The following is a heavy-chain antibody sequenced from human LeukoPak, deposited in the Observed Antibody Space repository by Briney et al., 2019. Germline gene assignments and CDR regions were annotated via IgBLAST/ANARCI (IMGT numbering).Heavy chain of an antibody. Sequence: GGSLRLSCAASGFTFSSYAMHWVRQAPGKGLEWVAVISYDGSNKYYADSVKGRFTISRDNSKNTLYLQMNSLRAKDTAVYYCAVLGYWGQGTLVTVSS. J-gene: IGHJ4*02. CDR3: AVLGY. D-gene: IGHD3-3*02. CDR1: GFTFSSYA. CDR2: ISYDGSNK. V-gene: IGHV3-30-3*01.